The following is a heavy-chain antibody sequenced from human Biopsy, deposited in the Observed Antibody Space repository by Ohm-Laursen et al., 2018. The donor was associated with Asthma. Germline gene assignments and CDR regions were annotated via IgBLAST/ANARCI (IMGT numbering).Heavy chain of an antibody. CDR2: INSVFGTT. V-gene: IGHV1-69*13. CDR3: ARKAGSCISRTCYSLDF. D-gene: IGHD2-2*01. CDR1: GGTFNTYV. J-gene: IGHJ4*02. Sequence: SVKVSCKSLGGTFNTYVIGWVRQAPGQGLEWMGGINSVFGTTTYPQKFQDRVTVTADDSTSTVYMELSSLRSEDAAVYYCARKAGSCISRTCYSLDFWGQGTLVTVSS.